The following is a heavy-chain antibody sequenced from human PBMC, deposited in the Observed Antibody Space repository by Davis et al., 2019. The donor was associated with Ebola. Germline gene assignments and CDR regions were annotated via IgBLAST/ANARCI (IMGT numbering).Heavy chain of an antibody. D-gene: IGHD3-22*01. CDR1: GGSISSSSYY. J-gene: IGHJ3*02. V-gene: IGHV4-39*07. CDR3: ARAYYYDSSGYYAFDI. CDR2: IYYSGST. Sequence: MPSETLSLTCTVSGGSISSSSYYWGWIRQPPGKGLEWIGNIYYSGSTYYNPSLKSRLTISVDTSKNQFSLKLSSVTAADTAVYYCARAYYYDSSGYYAFDIWGQGTMVTVSS.